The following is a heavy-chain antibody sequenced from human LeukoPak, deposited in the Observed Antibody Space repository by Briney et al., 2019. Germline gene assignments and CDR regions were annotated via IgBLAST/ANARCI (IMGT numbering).Heavy chain of an antibody. CDR3: AKGGSYYELDY. CDR2: ISWNSGSI. D-gene: IGHD1-26*01. J-gene: IGHJ4*02. CDR1: GFTFEDYA. V-gene: IGHV3-9*03. Sequence: GGSLRLXCVASGFTFEDYAMHWVRQAPGKGLEWVSGISWNSGSIGYADSVKGRFTISRDNAKNSLYVQMNSLRAEDMALYYCAKGGSYYELDYWGQGTLVTVSS.